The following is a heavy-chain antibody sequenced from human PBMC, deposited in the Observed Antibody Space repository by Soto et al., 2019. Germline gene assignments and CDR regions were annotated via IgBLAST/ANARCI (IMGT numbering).Heavy chain of an antibody. J-gene: IGHJ4*02. D-gene: IGHD1-26*01. CDR3: AKDSGSYLFDY. CDR2: ISYDGSNK. V-gene: IGHV3-30*18. Sequence: SLRLSCAASGFTFSSYGMHWVRQAPGKGLEWVAVISYDGSNKYYADSVKGRFTISRDNSKNTLYLQMNSLRAEDTAVYYCAKDSGSYLFDYWGQGTLVTVSS. CDR1: GFTFSSYG.